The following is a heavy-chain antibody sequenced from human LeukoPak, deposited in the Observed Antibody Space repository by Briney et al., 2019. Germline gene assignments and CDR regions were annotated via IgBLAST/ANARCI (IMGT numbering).Heavy chain of an antibody. CDR3: ARVTYNWFDP. D-gene: IGHD2-21*01. V-gene: IGHV1-69*05. CDR2: IIPIFGTA. CDR1: GGTFSSYA. Sequence: SVKVSCKASGGTFSSYAISWVRQAPGQGLEWMGRIIPIFGTADYAQKFQGRVTITTDESTSTAYMELSSLRSEDTAVYYCARVTYNWFDPWGQGTLVTVSS. J-gene: IGHJ5*02.